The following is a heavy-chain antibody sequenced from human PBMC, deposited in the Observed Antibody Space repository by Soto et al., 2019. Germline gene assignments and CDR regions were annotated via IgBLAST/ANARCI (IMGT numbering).Heavy chain of an antibody. CDR3: ARRNSGWDFDL. J-gene: IGHJ2*01. CDR2: ISGSGDST. CDR1: GFTFSSYA. Sequence: EVQLLESGGGLVQPGGSLRLSCAASGFTFSSYAMTWVRQAPGKGLEWVSAISGSGDSTYYAASVRGRFTISRDNSKNTLYLQMNSLRAEDTAVYYCARRNSGWDFDLWGRGTLVTVSS. D-gene: IGHD4-4*01. V-gene: IGHV3-23*01.